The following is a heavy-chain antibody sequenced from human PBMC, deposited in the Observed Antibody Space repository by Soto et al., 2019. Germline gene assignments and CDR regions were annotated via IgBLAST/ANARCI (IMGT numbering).Heavy chain of an antibody. CDR2: IKQDGSEK. J-gene: IGHJ6*02. Sequence: VQLVESGGGLVQPGGSLRLSCAASGFTFSSYWMSWVRQAPGKGLEWVANIKQDGSEKYYVDSVKGRFTISRDNAKNSLYLQMNSLRAEDTAVYYCFARTKLGYYGMDVWGQGTTVTVSS. CDR1: GFTFSSYW. D-gene: IGHD2-8*01. CDR3: FARTKLGYYGMDV. V-gene: IGHV3-7*01.